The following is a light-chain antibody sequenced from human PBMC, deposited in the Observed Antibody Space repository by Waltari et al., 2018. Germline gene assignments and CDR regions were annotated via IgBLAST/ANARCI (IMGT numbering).Light chain of an antibody. CDR2: EDI. Sequence: NFLLTQPHSVSESPGKTVTTSCTGSGGNVANHYVQWYQQRPGSAPTTVIFEDIHRPSGVPSRFSGSIDRSSNSASLTISGLKTEDEAVYYCQSRRVFGGGTKLTVL. CDR1: GGNVANHY. CDR3: QSRRV. J-gene: IGLJ3*02. V-gene: IGLV6-57*02.